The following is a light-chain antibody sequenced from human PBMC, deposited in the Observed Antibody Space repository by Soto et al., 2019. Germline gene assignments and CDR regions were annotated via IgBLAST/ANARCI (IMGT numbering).Light chain of an antibody. Sequence: DIVLTQSPDSLAVSLGERATINCKSNQTVFHSRINRNYLVWYQQKVGQPPKLLIYWASTRASGVPDRFSGSGSGTDFQLTINSLQAEDVAVYYCQQCFSAPYTFGQGTKLQIK. CDR3: QQCFSAPYT. J-gene: IGKJ2*01. CDR1: QTVFHSRINRNY. V-gene: IGKV4-1*01. CDR2: WAS.